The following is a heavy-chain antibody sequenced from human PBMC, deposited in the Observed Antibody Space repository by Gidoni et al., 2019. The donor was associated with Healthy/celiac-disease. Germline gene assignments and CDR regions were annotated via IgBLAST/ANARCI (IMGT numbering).Heavy chain of an antibody. CDR1: GFPFDYLG. CDR2: INWNGGST. D-gene: IGHD1-7*01. CDR3: ARDIGAGTTKLEVLYYMDV. Sequence: EVQLVESGGGVVRPGGSLRLSCSASGFPFDYLGMRGVRQAPGKGLEWVSGINWNGGSTGYADSVKGRFTISRDNAKNSLYLQMNSLRAEDTALYHCARDIGAGTTKLEVLYYMDVWGKGTTVTVSS. J-gene: IGHJ6*03. V-gene: IGHV3-20*01.